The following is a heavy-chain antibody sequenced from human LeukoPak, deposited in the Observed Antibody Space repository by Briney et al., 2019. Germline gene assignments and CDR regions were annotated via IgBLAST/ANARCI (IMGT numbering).Heavy chain of an antibody. CDR2: INHSGST. D-gene: IGHD6-13*01. J-gene: IGHJ4*02. V-gene: IGHV4-34*01. CDR3: ARATPQGSSWYKY. CDR1: GGSSSGYY. Sequence: PSETLSLTCAVYGGSSSGYYWSWIRQPPGKGLEWIGEINHSGSTNYNPSLKSRVTISVDTSKNQFSLKLSSVTAADTAVYYCARATPQGSSWYKYWGQGTLVTVSS.